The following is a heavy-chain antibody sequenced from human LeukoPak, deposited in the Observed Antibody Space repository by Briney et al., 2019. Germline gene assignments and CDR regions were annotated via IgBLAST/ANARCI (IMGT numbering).Heavy chain of an antibody. J-gene: IGHJ4*02. Sequence: GSLRLSCAASGFTFSSYEMNWVRQAPGKGLEWVSYISSSGSTIYYADSVKGRFTISRDNAKNSLYLQMNSLRAEDTAVYYCAKDPTHFRVWDDYDSNVLNCWGQGTLVTVSS. V-gene: IGHV3-48*03. CDR3: AKDPTHFRVWDDYDSNVLNC. D-gene: IGHD3-22*01. CDR1: GFTFSSYE. CDR2: ISSSGSTI.